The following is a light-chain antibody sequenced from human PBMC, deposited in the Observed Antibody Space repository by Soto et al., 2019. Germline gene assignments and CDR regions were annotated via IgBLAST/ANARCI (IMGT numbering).Light chain of an antibody. J-gene: IGLJ2*01. V-gene: IGLV1-40*01. CDR1: SSNIGAGYD. CDR3: QSYDSSLSGVV. CDR2: GNS. Sequence: QSVLTQPPSVSGAPGQRVTISCTGGSSNIGAGYDVHWYQQLPGTAPKLLIYGNSNRPSGVPDRFSGSKSGTSASLAITGSQAEDEADYYCQSYDSSLSGVVFGGGTKLTVL.